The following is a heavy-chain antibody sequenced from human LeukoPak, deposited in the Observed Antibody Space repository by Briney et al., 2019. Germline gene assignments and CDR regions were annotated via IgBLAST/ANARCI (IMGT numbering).Heavy chain of an antibody. CDR3: ARVVPSSYLPPYYYDSSGYYPFDY. J-gene: IGHJ4*02. Sequence: GGSLRLSCAASGFTFSSYAMHWVRQAPGKGLEWVAVISYDGSNKYYADSVKGRFTISRDNSKNTLYLQMNSLRSDDTAVYYCARVVPSSYLPPYYYDSSGYYPFDYWGQGTLVTVSS. CDR1: GFTFSSYA. CDR2: ISYDGSNK. D-gene: IGHD3-22*01. V-gene: IGHV3-30-3*01.